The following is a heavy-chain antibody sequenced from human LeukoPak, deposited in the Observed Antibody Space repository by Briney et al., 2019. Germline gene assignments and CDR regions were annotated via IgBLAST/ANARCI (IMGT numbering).Heavy chain of an antibody. D-gene: IGHD3-22*01. CDR3: ARAPVSYYYDSSPFDY. V-gene: IGHV1-2*02. Sequence: ASVKVSCKASGYTFTGYYMHWVRQAPGQGLEWMGWINPNSGGTNYAQKFQGRVTMTRDTSISTAYMELSRLRPDDTAVYYCARAPVSYYYDSSPFDYWGQGTLVTVSS. J-gene: IGHJ4*02. CDR1: GYTFTGYY. CDR2: INPNSGGT.